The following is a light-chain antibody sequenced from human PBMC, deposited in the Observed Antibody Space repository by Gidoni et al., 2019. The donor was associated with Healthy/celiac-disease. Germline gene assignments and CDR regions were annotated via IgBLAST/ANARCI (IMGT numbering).Light chain of an antibody. Sequence: QSALTQPASVSGSPAHSITISCTGTSSDVGGYNYVSWYQQHPGKAPKLMIYDVSNRPSGVCNRFSGPKSGNTASLTISGLQAEDEADYYCSSYTSSSTWVFGGGTKLTVL. CDR1: SSDVGGYNY. V-gene: IGLV2-14*03. J-gene: IGLJ3*02. CDR2: DVS. CDR3: SSYTSSSTWV.